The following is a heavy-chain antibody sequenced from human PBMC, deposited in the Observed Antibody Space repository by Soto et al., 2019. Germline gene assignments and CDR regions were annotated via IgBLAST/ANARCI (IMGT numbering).Heavy chain of an antibody. CDR1: SDSISSYY. CDR3: ARGTSCKLPFDD. CDR2: ISYSGST. V-gene: IGHV4-59*01. J-gene: IGHJ4*02. Sequence: SETLSLTCTVSSDSISSYYWSWIRQPPGKRLEWIGYISYSGSTDYNPSLKSRVTISGDTSKNQFSLKVSSVTAADTAVYYCARGTSCKLPFDDRGQGTPVTVSS.